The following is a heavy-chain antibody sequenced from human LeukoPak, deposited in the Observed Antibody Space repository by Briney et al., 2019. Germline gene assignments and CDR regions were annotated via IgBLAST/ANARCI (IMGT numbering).Heavy chain of an antibody. CDR2: IYHSGST. Sequence: SETLSLTCAVSGYSISSGYYWGWIRQPPGKGLEWIGSIYHSGSTYYNPSLKSRVTISVDTSKNQFSLKLSSVTAADTAVYYCATHGGDGQRSGLFDHWGQGTLVTVSS. CDR3: ATHGGDGQRSGLFDH. D-gene: IGHD5-24*01. V-gene: IGHV4-38-2*01. J-gene: IGHJ4*02. CDR1: GYSISSGYY.